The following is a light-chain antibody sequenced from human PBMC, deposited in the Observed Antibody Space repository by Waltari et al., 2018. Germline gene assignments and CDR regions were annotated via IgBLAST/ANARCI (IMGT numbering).Light chain of an antibody. J-gene: IGKJ3*01. V-gene: IGKV4-1*01. CDR3: QQYFSTPVT. Sequence: DIVMTQPPDSLAVSLGERATINRRSTQSFLSSSNNKNYLAWYQQKPGQPPKLLIYWASTRESGVPDRFSGSGSGTDFTLTISSLQAEDVAVYFCQQYFSTPVTFGPGTKVDIK. CDR2: WAS. CDR1: QSFLSSSNNKNY.